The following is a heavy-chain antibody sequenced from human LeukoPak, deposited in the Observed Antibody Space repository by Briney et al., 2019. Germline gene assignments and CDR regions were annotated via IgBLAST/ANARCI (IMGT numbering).Heavy chain of an antibody. CDR1: GFTFSSYA. V-gene: IGHV3-23*01. CDR2: ISGSGGST. J-gene: IGHJ6*02. CDR3: AKALTTAYYYYGMDV. D-gene: IGHD4-11*01. Sequence: GGSLRLSCAASGFTFSSYAMSWVRRAPGKGLEWVSAISGSGGSTYYADPVKGRFTISRDNSKNTLYLQMNSLRAEDTAVYYRAKALTTAYYYYGMDVWGQGTTVTVSS.